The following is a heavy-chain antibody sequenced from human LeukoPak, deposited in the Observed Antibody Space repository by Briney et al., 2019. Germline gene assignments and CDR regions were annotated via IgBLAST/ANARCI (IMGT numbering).Heavy chain of an antibody. CDR3: ARGLGYCTSTTCLLPFDS. V-gene: IGHV3-53*01. CDR1: GFTVSTYY. Sequence: GGSLRLSCAASGFTVSTYYMTWVRQAPGKGLECVSVIYSGGSTYYADSVKGRFTVSRDNSKNTLYLQMNSLRAEDTAMYYCARGLGYCTSTTCLLPFDSWAQGTLVTVSS. J-gene: IGHJ4*02. CDR2: IYSGGST. D-gene: IGHD2-2*01.